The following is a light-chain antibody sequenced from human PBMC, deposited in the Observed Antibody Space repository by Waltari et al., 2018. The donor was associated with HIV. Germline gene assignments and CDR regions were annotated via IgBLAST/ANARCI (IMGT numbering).Light chain of an antibody. CDR3: QQYGSSWT. Sequence: EIVMTQSPATLSVSPGERATLSCRASQSVSSNLAWYQQKPGQAPRLLSSGASTRATGIPARFSGSGSGTEFTLTISRLEPEDFAVYYCQQYGSSWTFGQGTKVESK. J-gene: IGKJ1*01. V-gene: IGKV3-15*01. CDR2: GAS. CDR1: QSVSSN.